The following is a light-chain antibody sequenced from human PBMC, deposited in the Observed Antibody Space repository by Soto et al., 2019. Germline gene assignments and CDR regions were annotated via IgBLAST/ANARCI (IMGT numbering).Light chain of an antibody. CDR2: AAS. CDR3: QQYYSTLPIT. J-gene: IGKJ5*01. V-gene: IGKV1-39*01. Sequence: DIQMTQSPSSLSASVGDRVTITCRASQSISSYLNWYQQKPGKAPKLLIYAASSLLSGVPSRFSGSGSGTDFTLTISSLQAEDVAVYYCQQYYSTLPITFGQGTRLEIK. CDR1: QSISSY.